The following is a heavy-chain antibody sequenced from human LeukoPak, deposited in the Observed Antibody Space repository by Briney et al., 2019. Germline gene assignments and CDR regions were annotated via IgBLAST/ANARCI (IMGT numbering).Heavy chain of an antibody. V-gene: IGHV3-48*03. CDR2: ISSSGSTI. D-gene: IGHD1-26*01. J-gene: IGHJ4*02. CDR1: GFTFSSYE. Sequence: GGSLRLSCAASGFTFSSYEMNWVRQAPGKGLEWVSYISSSGSTIYYADSVKGRFTISRDNAKNSLYLQMNSLRAEDTAVYYCAKEYSGSFSPFPSYFDYWGQGTLVTVSS. CDR3: AKEYSGSFSPFPSYFDY.